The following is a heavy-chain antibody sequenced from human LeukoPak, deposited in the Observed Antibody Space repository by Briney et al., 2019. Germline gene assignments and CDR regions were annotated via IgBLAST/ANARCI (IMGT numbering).Heavy chain of an antibody. CDR2: LKAKTDGGTI. CDR1: GITFTNAW. Sequence: VGCLRLSCAASGITFTNAWMGWVRQAPGRGLEWVGRLKAKTDGGTIDYAAPVKGRFTISTDDSSNTLFLQMNSLKTEDTAVYFCTTDRGIANLPLFGYWGQGTLVTVPS. CDR3: TTDRGIANLPLFGY. D-gene: IGHD6-13*01. J-gene: IGHJ4*02. V-gene: IGHV3-15*01.